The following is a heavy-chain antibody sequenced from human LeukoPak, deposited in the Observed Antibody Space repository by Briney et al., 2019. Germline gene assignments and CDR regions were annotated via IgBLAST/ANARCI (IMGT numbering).Heavy chain of an antibody. J-gene: IGHJ4*02. CDR3: ARESQIRYYYDRSGYYYGALDY. CDR2: ISGYNGHP. CDR1: GYTFTNYG. Sequence: GASVKVSCTASGYTFTNYGISWVRQAPGQGLEWMGWISGYNGHPNYAEKLQGRVTMTTDTSTSTAYMELRSLRSDDTAVFYCARESQIRYYYDRSGYYYGALDYWGQGSLVTVSS. D-gene: IGHD3-22*01. V-gene: IGHV1-18*01.